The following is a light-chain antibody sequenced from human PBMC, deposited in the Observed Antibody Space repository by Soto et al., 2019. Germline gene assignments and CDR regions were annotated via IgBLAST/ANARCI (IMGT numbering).Light chain of an antibody. CDR1: HSIIGY. CDR3: QQYYDWPIT. J-gene: IGKJ5*01. V-gene: IGKV1-39*01. Sequence: IQMTQSPSSLSASVGYRVAITCGASHSIIGYLNWYQQKPWKAPKLLIYASSSLQSGVPSRFSGSGSGTEFTLTISSLQSEDFTVYYCQQYYDWPITFGQGTRLEIK. CDR2: ASS.